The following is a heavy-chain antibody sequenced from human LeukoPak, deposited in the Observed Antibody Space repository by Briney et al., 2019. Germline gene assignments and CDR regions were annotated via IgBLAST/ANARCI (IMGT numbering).Heavy chain of an antibody. CDR2: ISGSGDYI. D-gene: IGHD2-2*01. V-gene: IGHV3-21*01. J-gene: IGHJ4*02. CDR3: ARDPYCSSTNCCADY. CDR1: GFTFSRYR. Sequence: PGGSLRLSCAASGFTFSRYRMNWVRQAPGKGLEWVSSISGSGDYIYYADSVKGRFTISRDNAKNSLYLQVNSLRAEDTAVYYCARDPYCSSTNCCADYWGQGTLVTVSS.